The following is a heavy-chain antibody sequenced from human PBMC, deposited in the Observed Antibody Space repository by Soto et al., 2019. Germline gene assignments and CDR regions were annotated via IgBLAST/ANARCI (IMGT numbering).Heavy chain of an antibody. Sequence: ESGGGVVQPGRSLRLSCAASGFTFSSYGMHWVRQAPGKGLEWVAVISYDGSNKYYADSVKGRFTISRDNSKNTLYLQMNSLRAEDTAVYYCAKGPIAAARYYYYYMDVWGTGTTVTVSS. D-gene: IGHD6-13*01. CDR1: GFTFSSYG. CDR3: AKGPIAAARYYYYYMDV. V-gene: IGHV3-30*18. CDR2: ISYDGSNK. J-gene: IGHJ6*03.